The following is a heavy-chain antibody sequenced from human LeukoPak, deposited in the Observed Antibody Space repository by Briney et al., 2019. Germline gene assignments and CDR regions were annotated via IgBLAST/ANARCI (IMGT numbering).Heavy chain of an antibody. Sequence: PGGSLRLSCAASGFTFSSYAMHWVRQAPGKGLEWVAVISYDGSNKYYADSAKGRFTISRDNSKNTLYLQMNSLRAEDTAVYYCARANYDFWSGYLTDNWFDPWGQGTLVTVSS. V-gene: IGHV3-30*04. CDR3: ARANYDFWSGYLTDNWFDP. J-gene: IGHJ5*02. CDR1: GFTFSSYA. CDR2: ISYDGSNK. D-gene: IGHD3-3*01.